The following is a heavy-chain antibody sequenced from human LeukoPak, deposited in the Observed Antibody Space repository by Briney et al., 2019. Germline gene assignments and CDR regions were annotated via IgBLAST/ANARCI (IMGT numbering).Heavy chain of an antibody. V-gene: IGHV4-31*03. CDR1: GGSISSGGYY. Sequence: SQTLSLTCTVSGGSISSGGYYWSWIRQHPGKGLEWIGYIYYSGSTYYNPSLKSRVTISVDTSKNQFSLKLSSVTAADTAVYYCARDSMATTEGGIDYWGRGTLVTVSS. CDR2: IYYSGST. J-gene: IGHJ4*02. CDR3: ARDSMATTEGGIDY. D-gene: IGHD5-24*01.